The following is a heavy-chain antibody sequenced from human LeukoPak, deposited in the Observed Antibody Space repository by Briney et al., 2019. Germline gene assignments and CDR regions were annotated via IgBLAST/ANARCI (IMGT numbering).Heavy chain of an antibody. Sequence: ASVKVSCKASGYTFTTNAMNWVRQAPGQGLEWMGWINTNTGSPTYAQGFTGRFVFSLDTSVSAAYLQIFSLEAQDTAAYYCTRGLGFCSAGSCSFDSWGQGTLVTVSS. D-gene: IGHD2-15*01. V-gene: IGHV7-4-1*01. J-gene: IGHJ4*02. CDR1: GYTFTTNA. CDR3: TRGLGFCSAGSCSFDS. CDR2: INTNTGSP.